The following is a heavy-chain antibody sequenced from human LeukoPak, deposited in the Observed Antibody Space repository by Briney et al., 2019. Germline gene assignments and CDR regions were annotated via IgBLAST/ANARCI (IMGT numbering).Heavy chain of an antibody. CDR2: ISSSSSTI. CDR1: GFTFSDYY. CDR3: ARAEIYCTNGVCYKTVDY. D-gene: IGHD2-8*01. V-gene: IGHV3-11*04. Sequence: PGGSLRLSCAASGFTFSDYYMSWIRQAPGKGLEWVSYISSSSSTIYYADSVKGRFTISRDNAKNSLYLQMNSLRAEDTAVYYCARAEIYCTNGVCYKTVDYWGQGTLVTVSS. J-gene: IGHJ4*02.